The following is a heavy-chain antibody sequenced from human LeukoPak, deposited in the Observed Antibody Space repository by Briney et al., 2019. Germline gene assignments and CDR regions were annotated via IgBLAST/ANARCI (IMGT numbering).Heavy chain of an antibody. V-gene: IGHV4-30-2*01. CDR3: ARFIGSLGV. J-gene: IGHJ4*02. Sequence: SETLSLTCTVSGGSISSGGYYWSWIRQPPGKGLEWIGYIYHSGSTNYNPSLKSRVTISVDKSKNQFSLKLSSVTAADTAVYYCARFIGSLGVWGQGTLVTVSS. CDR1: GGSISSGGYY. D-gene: IGHD3-16*02. CDR2: IYHSGST.